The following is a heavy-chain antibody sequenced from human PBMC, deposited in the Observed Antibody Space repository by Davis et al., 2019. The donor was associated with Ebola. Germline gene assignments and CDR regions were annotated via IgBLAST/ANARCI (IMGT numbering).Heavy chain of an antibody. J-gene: IGHJ6*02. CDR3: AREVADEHFYYGKDV. CDR1: GGSVSSGSYY. D-gene: IGHD6-19*01. CDR2: INHSGST. Sequence: MPSETLSLTCTVSGGSVSSGSYYWSWIRQPPGKGLEWIGEINHSGSTNYNPSLKSRVTISVDTSKNQLSLKLTSVTAADTAVYYCAREVADEHFYYGKDVWGQGTTVTVSS. V-gene: IGHV4-61*01.